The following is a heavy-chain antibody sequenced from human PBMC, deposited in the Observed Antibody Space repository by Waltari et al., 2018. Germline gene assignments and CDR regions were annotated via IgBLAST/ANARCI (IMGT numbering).Heavy chain of an antibody. J-gene: IGHJ4*02. Sequence: QLQLQESGPGLGKPSETLSLSTSYNWGWIRQPPGKGQEWIGSIYYFQYSGRTYYNPSLKSRVTISVDTSKNQFSLKLNSVTAADTAVYYCVRDLHYCSRNNCYFDYWGQGTLVTVSS. D-gene: IGHD2-2*01. CDR3: VRDLHYCSRNNCYFDY. CDR1: TSYN. V-gene: IGHV4-39*07. CDR2: IYYFQYSGRT.